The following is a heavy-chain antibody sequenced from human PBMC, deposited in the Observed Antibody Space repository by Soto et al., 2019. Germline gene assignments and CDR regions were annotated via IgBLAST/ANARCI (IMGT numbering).Heavy chain of an antibody. CDR3: ARGIGGTLHYYYVMDV. J-gene: IGHJ6*02. CDR1: GGSISSGGYY. Sequence: SETLSLTCTVSGGSISSGGYYWSWTRQHPGKGLEWLGYIYYSKSTYYNPSLKSRPTISVDTSKTQFSLKLSSVTAADTAVYYCARGIGGTLHYYYVMDVWGQRTTDTFSS. CDR2: IYYSKST. D-gene: IGHD3-16*01. V-gene: IGHV4-31*03.